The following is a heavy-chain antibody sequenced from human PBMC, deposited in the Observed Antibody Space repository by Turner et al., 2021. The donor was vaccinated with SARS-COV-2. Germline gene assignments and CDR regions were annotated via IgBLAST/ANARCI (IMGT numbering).Heavy chain of an antibody. V-gene: IGHV4-39*01. CDR2: IYYSGST. CDR3: GRQAYDNGWPRYFDY. Sequence: QLQLQESGPGLVKPSETLSPTCTVSGGSISSSSYYWGWIRQPPGKGLEWIGSIYYSGSTYYNPSLKSRVTISVDTSKNHFSLNLTSVTAADTAVYYCGRQAYDNGWPRYFDYSGQGILVTVSS. CDR1: GGSISSSSYY. D-gene: IGHD6-19*01. J-gene: IGHJ4*02.